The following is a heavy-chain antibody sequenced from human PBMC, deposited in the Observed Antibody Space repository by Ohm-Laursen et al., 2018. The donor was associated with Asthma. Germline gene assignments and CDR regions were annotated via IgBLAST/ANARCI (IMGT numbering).Heavy chain of an antibody. Sequence: SLRLSCTASGFTFSSYAMHWVRQAPGKGLEWVAVISYDGSNKYYADSVKGRFTISRDNSKNTLYLQMNSLRGEDTAVYYCAKGGEIGKSGLFDSWGQGTLVSVSS. CDR2: ISYDGSNK. D-gene: IGHD1-1*01. CDR1: GFTFSSYA. CDR3: AKGGEIGKSGLFDS. J-gene: IGHJ4*02. V-gene: IGHV3-30-3*01.